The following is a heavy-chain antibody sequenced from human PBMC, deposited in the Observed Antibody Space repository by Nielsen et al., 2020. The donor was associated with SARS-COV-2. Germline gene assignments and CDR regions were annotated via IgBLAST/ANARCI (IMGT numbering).Heavy chain of an antibody. D-gene: IGHD6-13*01. CDR2: MSYTGST. CDR1: GGSISSTPYY. V-gene: IGHV4-39*07. CDR3: AAQVRIAAAEYNWFDP. Sequence: SETLSLTCTISGGSISSTPYYWGWIRQPPGMGLEWIASMSYTGSTYYNPSLKSRVTMSLDTSENQFSLKLSSVTAADTAVYYCAAQVRIAAAEYNWFDPWGQGTLVTVSS. J-gene: IGHJ5*02.